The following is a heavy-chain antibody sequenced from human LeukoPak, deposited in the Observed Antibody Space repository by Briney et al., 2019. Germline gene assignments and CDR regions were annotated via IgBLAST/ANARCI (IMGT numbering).Heavy chain of an antibody. J-gene: IGHJ4*02. CDR3: ARGHGWTDY. D-gene: IGHD6-19*01. Sequence: GESLKISCEGSGYTFTNNWITWVRQMPGKGPEWMGRINPSDSDTNYSPSFQGHVTISADRSINTAYLQWSSLEASDTAMYYCARGHGWTDYWGQGTLVTVSS. CDR1: GYTFTNNW. CDR2: INPSDSDT. V-gene: IGHV5-10-1*01.